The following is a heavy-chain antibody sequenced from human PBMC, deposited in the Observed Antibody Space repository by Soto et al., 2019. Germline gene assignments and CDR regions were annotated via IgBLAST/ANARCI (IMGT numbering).Heavy chain of an antibody. Sequence: GASVKVTCRASGGTFSSYAISWVRQAPGQGLEWMGGIIPIFGTANYAQKFQGRVTITADESTSSAYMELSSLRSEDTAVYYCARPRTATVVIDAFDIWGQGTMVTVSS. D-gene: IGHD4-17*01. J-gene: IGHJ3*02. CDR3: ARPRTATVVIDAFDI. CDR2: IIPIFGTA. V-gene: IGHV1-69*13. CDR1: GGTFSSYA.